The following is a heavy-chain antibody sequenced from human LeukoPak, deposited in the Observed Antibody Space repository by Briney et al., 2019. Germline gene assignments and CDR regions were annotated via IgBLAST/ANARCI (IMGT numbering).Heavy chain of an antibody. V-gene: IGHV4-34*01. CDR3: ARGQSIRGIYGSGSYRVDY. J-gene: IGHJ4*02. CDR1: GGSFSGYY. CDR2: INHSGST. Sequence: SETLSLTCAVDGGSFSGYYWSWVRQPPGKGLGWIGEINHSGSTNYNRSLKGRVTISVDTSTNQFSLNLSSVTPAEPAVYYCARGQSIRGIYGSGSYRVDYWGQGTLVTVSS. D-gene: IGHD3-10*01.